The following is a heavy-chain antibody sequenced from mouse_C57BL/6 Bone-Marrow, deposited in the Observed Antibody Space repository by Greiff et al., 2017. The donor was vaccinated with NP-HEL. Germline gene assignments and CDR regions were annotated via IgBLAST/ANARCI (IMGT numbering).Heavy chain of an antibody. CDR2: IDPSDSYT. Sequence: VQLQQPGAELVMPGASVKLSCKASGYTFTSYWMHWVKQRPGQGLEWIGEIDPSDSYTNYNQKFKGKSTLTVDKSSSTAYMQLSSLTSEDSAVYYCARGGLYYDYDDYAMDYWGQGTSVTVYS. CDR1: GYTFTSYW. V-gene: IGHV1-69*01. J-gene: IGHJ4*01. D-gene: IGHD2-4*01. CDR3: ARGGLYYDYDDYAMDY.